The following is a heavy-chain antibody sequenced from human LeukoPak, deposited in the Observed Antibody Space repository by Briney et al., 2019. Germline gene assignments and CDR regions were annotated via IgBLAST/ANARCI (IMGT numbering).Heavy chain of an antibody. J-gene: IGHJ4*02. CDR3: ARGPIHSSTYDS. CDR1: GYTFTSYG. Sequence: ASVKVSCKASGYTFTSYGISWVRQAPGQGLEWMGWISTFNGITNYAQNLQGRVTMTTDTSTSTAYMDLRRLRSDDPAVYYCARGPIHSSTYDSWGQGTLVTVSS. D-gene: IGHD6-13*01. V-gene: IGHV1-18*04. CDR2: ISTFNGIT.